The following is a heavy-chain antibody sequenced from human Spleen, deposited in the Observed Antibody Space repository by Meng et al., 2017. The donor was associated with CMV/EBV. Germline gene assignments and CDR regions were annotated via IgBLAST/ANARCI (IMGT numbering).Heavy chain of an antibody. CDR1: GGAISSSSYY. J-gene: IGHJ4*02. D-gene: IGHD3-16*01. Sequence: SETLSLTCTVSGGAISSSSYYWGWIRQPPGKGLEWIGSIYYSGSTYYNPSLKSRVTISVDTSKNQFSLKLSSVTTADTALYYCARKSDFGYSLGYWGQGTLVTVSS. CDR3: ARKSDFGYSLGY. V-gene: IGHV4-39*07. CDR2: IYYSGST.